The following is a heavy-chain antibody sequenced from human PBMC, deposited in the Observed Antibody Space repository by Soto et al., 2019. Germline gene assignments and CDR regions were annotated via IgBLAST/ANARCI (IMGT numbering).Heavy chain of an antibody. V-gene: IGHV2-70*01. CDR2: IDWDDDK. J-gene: IGHJ6*02. Sequence: SGPTLVNPTETLTLTCTFSGFSFTTTRMGVRWTRQPPVKALEWLAVIDWDDDKYYSTSLKTRLIIFKNHAKNHVLLKMTKIDPVDTATYYSARVGGDSSDGMDVWGQGTTDTVSS. CDR3: ARVGGDSSDGMDV. CDR1: GFSFTTTRMG. D-gene: IGHD5-18*01.